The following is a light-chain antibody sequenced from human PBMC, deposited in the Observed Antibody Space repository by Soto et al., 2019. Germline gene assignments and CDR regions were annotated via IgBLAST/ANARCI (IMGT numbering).Light chain of an antibody. CDR1: SSNIGSNT. V-gene: IGLV1-44*01. Sequence: QSVLTQPHSASGTPVQRVTISCSGSSSNIGSNTVNWYQQLPGTAPKLLIYSNNQRPSGVPDRFSGSKSGTSASLAISGLQSEDEADYYCAAWDDSLNGFYVFGTGTKVTVL. J-gene: IGLJ1*01. CDR2: SNN. CDR3: AAWDDSLNGFYV.